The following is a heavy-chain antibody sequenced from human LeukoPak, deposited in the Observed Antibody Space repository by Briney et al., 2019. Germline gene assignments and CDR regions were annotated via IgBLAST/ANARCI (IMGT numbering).Heavy chain of an antibody. D-gene: IGHD3-22*01. CDR2: IYPGDSDT. Sequence: ESLKISCKGSGYGFTSYWIGWVRQMPGKGLEWMGIIYPGDSDTRYSPSFQGQGTISADKSITTAYLQWGSLYASDTAMYYCARRDSSCYYMFYYWGQGTLVTVSS. CDR3: ARRDSSCYYMFYY. V-gene: IGHV5-51*01. J-gene: IGHJ4*02. CDR1: GYGFTSYW.